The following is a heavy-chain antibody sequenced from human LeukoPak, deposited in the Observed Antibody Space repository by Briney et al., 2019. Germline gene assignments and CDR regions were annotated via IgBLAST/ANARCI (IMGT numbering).Heavy chain of an antibody. V-gene: IGHV4-59*01. J-gene: IGHJ4*02. Sequence: PSETLSLTCTVSGGSISSYYWSWIRQPPGKGLEWIGYIYYSGSTNYNPSLKSRVTISVDTSKNQFSLKLSSVTAADTAVYYGARGPARWTAYDYWGQGTLVTVSS. CDR3: ARGPARWTAYDY. D-gene: IGHD5-24*01. CDR1: GGSISSYY. CDR2: IYYSGST.